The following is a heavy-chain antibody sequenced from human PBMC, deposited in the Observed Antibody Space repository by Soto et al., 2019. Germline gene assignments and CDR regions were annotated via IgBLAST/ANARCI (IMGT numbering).Heavy chain of an antibody. CDR1: GFTVSSNY. D-gene: IGHD3-10*01. Sequence: QTGGALRLSCADSGFTVSSNYMSWVRQAPGKGLEWVSVIYSGGSTYYADSVKGRFTISRDNSKNTLYLQMNSLRAEDTAVYYCARANVGFGESGIDIWGQGTMVTVSS. CDR2: IYSGGST. J-gene: IGHJ3*02. CDR3: ARANVGFGESGIDI. V-gene: IGHV3-53*01.